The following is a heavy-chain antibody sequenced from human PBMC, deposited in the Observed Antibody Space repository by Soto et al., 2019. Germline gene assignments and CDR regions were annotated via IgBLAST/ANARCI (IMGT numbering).Heavy chain of an antibody. J-gene: IGHJ3*02. V-gene: IGHV1-18*01. D-gene: IGHD2-2*01. CDR1: GYTFTSYG. Sequence: ASVKVSCKASGYTFTSYGISWVRQAPGQGLEWMGWISAYNGNTNYAQKLQGRVTMTTDTSTSTAFMELRSLRSDDTAMYYCARDPLTRYCSGPSCYLGYAFDIWGQGTLVTVSS. CDR2: ISAYNGNT. CDR3: ARDPLTRYCSGPSCYLGYAFDI.